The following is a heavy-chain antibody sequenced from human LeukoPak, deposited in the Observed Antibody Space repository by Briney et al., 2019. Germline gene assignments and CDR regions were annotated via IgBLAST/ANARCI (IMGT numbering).Heavy chain of an antibody. D-gene: IGHD1-26*01. CDR2: INPNSGGT. Sequence: GASVKVSCKASGYTFTCYNMHWVRQAPGQGLEWMGWINPNSGGTNYAQKFQGRVTMTRDTSISTAYMELSRLRSDDTAVYYCARDPDYTGSYGWFDPWGQGTLVTVSS. J-gene: IGHJ5*02. V-gene: IGHV1-2*02. CDR3: ARDPDYTGSYGWFDP. CDR1: GYTFTCYN.